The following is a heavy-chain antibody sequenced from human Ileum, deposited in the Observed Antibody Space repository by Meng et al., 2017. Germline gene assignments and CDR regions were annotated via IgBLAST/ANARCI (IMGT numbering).Heavy chain of an antibody. J-gene: IGHJ5*02. CDR2: IHFSGST. D-gene: IGHD2-21*01. CDR1: GGSISGGDYY. CDR3: ARVNSDCGGVMCYKGWFDP. V-gene: IGHV4-30-4*01. Sequence: QGQLQESGLGLVKPSQTLSLTCTVFGGSISGGDYYWSWIRQPPGKGLEWIGYIHFSGSTYYNPSLNSRITISVDMSRNQFSLRLTSVTSADMAVYYCARVNSDCGGVMCYKGWFDPWGQGTLVTVSS.